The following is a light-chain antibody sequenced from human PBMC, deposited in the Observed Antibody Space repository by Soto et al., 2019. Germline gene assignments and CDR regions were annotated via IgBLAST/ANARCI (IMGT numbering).Light chain of an antibody. J-gene: IGLJ1*01. V-gene: IGLV2-14*01. CDR2: DVS. CDR3: SSYTSSGTYV. Sequence: QSALTQSASVSGSPGQSITISCTGTSSDVGGYNYVSWCQQHPGKAPKLMIYDVSNRPSGVSDRFSVSKSGNTASLTISNLQAEDEADYYCSSYTSSGTYVFGTGTKLTVL. CDR1: SSDVGGYNY.